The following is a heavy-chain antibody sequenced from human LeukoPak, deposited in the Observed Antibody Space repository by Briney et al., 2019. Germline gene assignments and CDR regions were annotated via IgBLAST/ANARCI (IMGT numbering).Heavy chain of an antibody. CDR1: GFTFSNYW. CDR3: ARSRFCDS. CDR2: IKEDGSEK. Sequence: GGSLRLSCAASGFTFSNYWMNWVRQAPGKGLEWEANIKEDGSEKNYVDSVKGRFTISRDNAKNSLFLQMNSLRAEDTAVYYCARSRFCDSWGQGTLVTVSS. J-gene: IGHJ4*02. D-gene: IGHD3-3*01. V-gene: IGHV3-7*01.